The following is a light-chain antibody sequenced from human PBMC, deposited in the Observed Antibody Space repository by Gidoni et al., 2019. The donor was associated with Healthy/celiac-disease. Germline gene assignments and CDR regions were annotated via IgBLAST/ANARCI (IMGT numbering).Light chain of an antibody. CDR1: SSDDGGYNY. CDR3: SSYTSSSTRV. J-gene: IGLJ3*02. V-gene: IGLV2-14*01. Sequence: SALTQPASVSGSPGQSITISCTGTSSDDGGYNYVSWYQHHPGKAPKLMIYEVRNRPSGVSNRVSGSKAGNTASLTISGLQAEDEADYYCSSYTSSSTRVFGGGTKLTVL. CDR2: EVR.